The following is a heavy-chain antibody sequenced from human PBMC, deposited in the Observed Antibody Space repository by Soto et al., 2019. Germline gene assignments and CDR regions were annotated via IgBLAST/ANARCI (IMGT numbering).Heavy chain of an antibody. V-gene: IGHV4-39*01. D-gene: IGHD3-9*01. J-gene: IGHJ4*02. CDR2: IYFRGNT. CDR3: ARLEGLATISYYFDF. Sequence: PSETLSLTCSVSGDSINSDKYYWGWIRQPPGKGLDWIGSIYFRGNTYYNPSLQTRVTISLDKSKSQFSLKLNSVTAADSAVYFCARLEGLATISYYFDFWGQGSLVTVSS. CDR1: GDSINSDKYY.